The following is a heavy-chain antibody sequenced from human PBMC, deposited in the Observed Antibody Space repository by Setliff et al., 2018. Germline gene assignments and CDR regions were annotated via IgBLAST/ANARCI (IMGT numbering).Heavy chain of an antibody. CDR1: GGSFSGYY. D-gene: IGHD2-2*02. V-gene: IGHV4-34*01. CDR2: INHSGST. CDR3: ARDRQYCSSTSCYTSYFYYYAMDI. Sequence: SETLSLTCAVYGGSFSGYYWSWIRQPPGKGLEWLGEINHSGSTNCNPSLKSRVTISVDTSKNQFSLRLSSVTAADTAVYYCARDRQYCSSTSCYTSYFYYYAMDIWGQGTTVTVSS. J-gene: IGHJ6*02.